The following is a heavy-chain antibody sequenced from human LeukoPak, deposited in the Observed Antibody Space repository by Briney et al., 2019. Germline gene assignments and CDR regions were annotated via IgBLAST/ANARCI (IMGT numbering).Heavy chain of an antibody. V-gene: IGHV3-30*02. CDR2: IRYDGSTK. D-gene: IGHD6-6*01. Sequence: GGSLRLSCAASGFTFSSYGMHWVRQAPGKGLEWVAFIRYDGSTKYYADSVKGRFTISRDNSKNTLYLQMNSLRAEDTAVYYCAKDPEVSNFDYWGQGTLVTVSS. J-gene: IGHJ4*02. CDR3: AKDPEVSNFDY. CDR1: GFTFSSYG.